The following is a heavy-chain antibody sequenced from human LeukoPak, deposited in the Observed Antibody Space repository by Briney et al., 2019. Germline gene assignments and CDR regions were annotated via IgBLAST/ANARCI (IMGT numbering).Heavy chain of an antibody. CDR3: AKDFVGAIRPTLMDV. V-gene: IGHV3-23*01. CDR2: ISGSGGST. CDR1: GFTFSSYA. J-gene: IGHJ6*04. Sequence: GGSLRLSCAASGFTFSSYAMSWVRQAPGKELEWVSAISGSGGSTYYADSVKGRFTISRDNSKNTLYLQMNSLRAEDTAVYYCAKDFVGAIRPTLMDVWGKGTTVTVSS. D-gene: IGHD1-26*01.